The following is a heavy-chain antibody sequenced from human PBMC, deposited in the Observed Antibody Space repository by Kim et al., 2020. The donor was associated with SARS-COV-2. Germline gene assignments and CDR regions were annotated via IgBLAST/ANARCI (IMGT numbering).Heavy chain of an antibody. CDR1: GFTFGDYA. Sequence: GGSLRLSCAASGFTFGDYAMHWVRQPPGKGLEWVSLINGVGDSTYYADSVKGRFTISRDNSKNSLYLQMNSLRTEDTALYYCAKGVGVVFSVGEWGQGTLVTVSS. CDR2: INGVGDST. V-gene: IGHV3-43*02. D-gene: IGHD3-3*01. J-gene: IGHJ4*02. CDR3: AKGVGVVFSVGE.